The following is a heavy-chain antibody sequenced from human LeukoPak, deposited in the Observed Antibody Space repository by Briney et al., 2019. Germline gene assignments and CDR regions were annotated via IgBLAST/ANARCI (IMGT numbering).Heavy chain of an antibody. CDR1: GCSFTSYW. V-gene: IGHV5-51*01. D-gene: IGHD1-26*01. CDR2: IYPGDSDT. Sequence: GASLKISCKGSGCSFTSYWIGWVRQMPGKGLGWMGIIYPGDSDTRYSLSFQGQVTISADKSISTAYLQLSSLKASDTAMYYCATVVGAALPYFDYWGQGTLVTVSS. CDR3: ATVVGAALPYFDY. J-gene: IGHJ4*02.